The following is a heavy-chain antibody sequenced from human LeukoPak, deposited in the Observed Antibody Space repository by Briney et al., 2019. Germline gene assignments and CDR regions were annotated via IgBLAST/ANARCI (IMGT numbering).Heavy chain of an antibody. V-gene: IGHV1-8*01. J-gene: IGHJ6*02. Sequence: VASVKVSCKASGYTFTSYDINWVRQATGQGLEWMGWMNPNSGNTGYAQKFQGRVTMTRNTSISTAYMELSSLRSEDTAVYYCARVRSMVRGVWGYYYYGMDVWGQGTTVTVSS. D-gene: IGHD3-10*01. CDR1: GYTFTSYD. CDR2: MNPNSGNT. CDR3: ARVRSMVRGVWGYYYYGMDV.